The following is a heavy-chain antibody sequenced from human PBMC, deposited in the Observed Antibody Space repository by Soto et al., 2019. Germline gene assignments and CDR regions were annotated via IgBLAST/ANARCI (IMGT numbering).Heavy chain of an antibody. CDR2: IIPIFGTA. V-gene: IGHV1-69*01. Sequence: QVQLVQSGAEVKKPGSSVKVSCTASGGTFSSYAISWVRQAPGQGLEWMGGIIPIFGTANYAQKFQGRVTITADESTSTAYMELSSLRSEDTAVYYCASGNIVATIHPVAYYGMDVWGLGTTVTVCS. J-gene: IGHJ6*02. D-gene: IGHD5-12*01. CDR1: GGTFSSYA. CDR3: ASGNIVATIHPVAYYGMDV.